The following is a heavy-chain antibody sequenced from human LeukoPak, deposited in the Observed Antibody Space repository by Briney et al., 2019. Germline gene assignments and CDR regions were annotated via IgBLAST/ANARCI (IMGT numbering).Heavy chain of an antibody. CDR2: ISSSSTYI. D-gene: IGHD3-22*01. CDR1: GFTFSSYS. J-gene: IGHJ5*02. Sequence: GGSLRPSCAASGFTFSSYSMNWVRQAPGKGLEWVSCISSSSTYIYYGDSVKGRFTISRDNAKNSVYLQMNSLRAEDTAVYYCARDLDDSRGYLGWFDPWGQGTLVTVSS. CDR3: ARDLDDSRGYLGWFDP. V-gene: IGHV3-21*01.